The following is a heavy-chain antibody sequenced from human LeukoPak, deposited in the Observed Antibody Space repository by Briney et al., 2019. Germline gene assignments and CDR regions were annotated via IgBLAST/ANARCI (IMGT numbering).Heavy chain of an antibody. CDR2: IYYSGSN. D-gene: IGHD3-22*01. Sequence: SDPLSPTCSVSGGSISSYYWIWIRQPPRKGLEWIGYIYYSGSNNYNPSLKSRVTISVDTSKNQFSLKLSSVTAADTAVYYCARLHLDSSGYYFDYWGQGTLVTVSS. J-gene: IGHJ4*02. CDR3: ARLHLDSSGYYFDY. CDR1: GGSISSYY. V-gene: IGHV4-59*07.